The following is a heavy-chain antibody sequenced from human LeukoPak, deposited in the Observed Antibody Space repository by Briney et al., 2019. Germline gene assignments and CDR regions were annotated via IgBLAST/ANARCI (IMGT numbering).Heavy chain of an antibody. V-gene: IGHV3-53*01. D-gene: IGHD2-21*02. Sequence: GGSLRLSCAASGFTFSHYSMNWVRQAPGKGLEWVSVIDSGGSTYYADSVKGRFTISRDNSKNTLYFQMNSLRAEDTAVYYCARYRGGYCGGDCAYWLGYFDYWGQGTLVTVSS. CDR1: GFTFSHYS. CDR3: ARYRGGYCGGDCAYWLGYFDY. J-gene: IGHJ4*02. CDR2: IDSGGST.